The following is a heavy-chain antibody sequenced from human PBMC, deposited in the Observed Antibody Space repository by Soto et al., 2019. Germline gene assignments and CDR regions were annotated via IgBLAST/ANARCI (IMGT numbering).Heavy chain of an antibody. J-gene: IGHJ6*02. CDR3: ARHIAAAGYYYYYGMDV. D-gene: IGHD6-13*01. V-gene: IGHV4-4*02. CDR2: IYHSGST. Sequence: PSETKSLTGAVSGGSIRNSNWWRWVRQHPGQGLEWIGEIYHSGSTNYNPSLKSRVTISVDKSKNQFSLKMRCVTAADTAVYYCARHIAAAGYYYYYGMDVWGQGTTVTV. CDR1: GGSIRNSNW.